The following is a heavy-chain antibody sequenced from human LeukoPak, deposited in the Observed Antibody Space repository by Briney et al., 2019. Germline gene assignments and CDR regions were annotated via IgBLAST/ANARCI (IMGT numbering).Heavy chain of an antibody. D-gene: IGHD6-19*01. V-gene: IGHV4-34*01. Sequence: PGGSLRLSCAASGFTVSSNYMSWVRQPPGKGLEWIGEINHSGSTNYNPSLKSRVTISVDTSKNQFSLKLSSVTAADTAVYYCARRTVAGHYFDYWGQGTLVTVSS. J-gene: IGHJ4*02. CDR3: ARRTVAGHYFDY. CDR1: GFTVSSNY. CDR2: INHSGST.